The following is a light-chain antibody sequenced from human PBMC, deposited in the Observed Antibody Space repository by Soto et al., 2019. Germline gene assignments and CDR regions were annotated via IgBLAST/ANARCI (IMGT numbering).Light chain of an antibody. J-gene: IGKJ1*01. CDR1: HTISSY. CDR2: ASS. V-gene: IGKV1-39*01. CDR3: QQTYSTPPT. Sequence: DIQMTQSPSSLSASVGDRFTITCRASHTISSYLNWYQQKPGKAPNLLIYASSSLQSGVPSRFSGSGSGTDFTLTISSLQPEDFGNFYCQQTYSTPPTFGQGTKVDIK.